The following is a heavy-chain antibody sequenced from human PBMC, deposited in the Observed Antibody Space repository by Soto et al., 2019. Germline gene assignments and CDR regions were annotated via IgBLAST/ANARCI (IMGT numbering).Heavy chain of an antibody. CDR1: GFYFVSYT. V-gene: IGHV3-21*01. CDR3: VRDLSAYNWFDL. CDR2: ISGDWSYI. Sequence: EVQLVESGGGPVKSGGSLRLSCAASGFYFVSYTMNWVRQAPGKGLEWVSSISGDWSYIYYADSVKGRFTISRDNAKNSLFLQMNSLRVEDTAVYYCVRDLSAYNWFDLWGPGTLVTVSS. J-gene: IGHJ5*01.